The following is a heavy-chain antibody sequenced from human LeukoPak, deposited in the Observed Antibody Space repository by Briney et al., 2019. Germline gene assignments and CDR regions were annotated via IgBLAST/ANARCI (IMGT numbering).Heavy chain of an antibody. CDR1: GGSINSSSYY. CDR2: IYYSGST. Sequence: SETLSLTCTVSGGSINSSSYYWGWIRQPPGKGLEWIGSIYYSGSTYYNPSLKSRVTISVDTSKNQFSLKLSSVTAADTAVYYCARQREYDFWSGYYYYFDYWGQGTLVTVSS. J-gene: IGHJ4*02. V-gene: IGHV4-39*01. D-gene: IGHD3-3*01. CDR3: ARQREYDFWSGYYYYFDY.